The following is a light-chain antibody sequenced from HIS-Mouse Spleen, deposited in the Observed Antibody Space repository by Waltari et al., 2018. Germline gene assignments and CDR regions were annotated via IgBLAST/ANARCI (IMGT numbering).Light chain of an antibody. CDR1: QSVSSSY. Sequence: EIVLTQSPGTLSLSPGERATLPCRASQSVSSSYLAWYQQKPGQAPRLLIYGASSRATDIPDRFSGSGSGTDFTLTISRLEPEDFAVYYCQQYGSSSTFGQGTRLEIK. CDR3: QQYGSSST. V-gene: IGKV3-20*01. CDR2: GAS. J-gene: IGKJ5*01.